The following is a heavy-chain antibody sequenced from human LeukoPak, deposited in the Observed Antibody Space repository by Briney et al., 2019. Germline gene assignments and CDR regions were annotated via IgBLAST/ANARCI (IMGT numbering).Heavy chain of an antibody. Sequence: EASVKVSCKASGYTFTSYGISWVRQAPGQGLEWMGWISAYNGNTNYAQKLQGRVTMTTDTSTSTAYMELRSLRSDDTAVYYCARDYYDILTGAGGEDYWGQGTLVTVSS. CDR3: ARDYYDILTGAGGEDY. D-gene: IGHD3-9*01. J-gene: IGHJ4*02. CDR1: GYTFTSYG. V-gene: IGHV1-18*01. CDR2: ISAYNGNT.